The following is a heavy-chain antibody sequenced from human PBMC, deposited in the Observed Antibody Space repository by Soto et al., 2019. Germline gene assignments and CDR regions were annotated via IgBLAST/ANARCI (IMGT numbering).Heavy chain of an antibody. CDR1: GFSRSTSEVA. D-gene: IGHD1-1*01. Sequence: QITLTQSGPTLVKPTQTLTLTCTFSGFSRSTSEVAVGRIRQPPGKALEWLALLYGDDDMRYSPSLKNGVTVTRDTSKNQVVLTMHNLAPVDTATYYCAHSIAGNDAFAVWGQGTRVTVSS. CDR3: AHSIAGNDAFAV. J-gene: IGHJ3*01. V-gene: IGHV2-5*02. CDR2: LYGDDDM.